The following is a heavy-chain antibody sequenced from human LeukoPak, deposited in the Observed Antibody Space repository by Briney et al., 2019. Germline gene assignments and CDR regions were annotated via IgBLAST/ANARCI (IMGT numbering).Heavy chain of an antibody. D-gene: IGHD2-2*01. CDR2: INPNSGGT. CDR3: ATLRGYCSSTSCHPDAFDI. J-gene: IGHJ3*02. V-gene: IGHV1-2*02. Sequence: ASVKVSCKASGYTFTGYYMHWVRQAPGQGLEWMGWINPNSGGTNYAQKFQGRVTMTRDTSISTAYMELSRLRSDDTAVYYCATLRGYCSSTSCHPDAFDIWGQGTMVTVSS. CDR1: GYTFTGYY.